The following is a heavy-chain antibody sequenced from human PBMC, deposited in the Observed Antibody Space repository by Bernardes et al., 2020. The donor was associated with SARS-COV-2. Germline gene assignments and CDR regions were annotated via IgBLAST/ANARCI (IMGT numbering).Heavy chain of an antibody. D-gene: IGHD3-22*01. CDR3: ASGPYDHDGTAYSAIDY. CDR1: AFTVINDY. V-gene: IGHV3-53*04. Sequence: GGSLRLSCAASAFTVINDYMSWLRQTPGPGLAWFSVIYSGGNTHYTDSVKGRFTISRHISENTLYLHMNSLRSEDTAVYYCASGPYDHDGTAYSAIDYWGQGIMVTVSA. CDR2: IYSGGNT. J-gene: IGHJ4*02.